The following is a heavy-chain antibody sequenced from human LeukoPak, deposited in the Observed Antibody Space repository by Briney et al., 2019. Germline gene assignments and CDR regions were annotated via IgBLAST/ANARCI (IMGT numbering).Heavy chain of an antibody. D-gene: IGHD3-22*01. V-gene: IGHV4-39*07. J-gene: IGHJ5*02. Sequence: PSQTLSLTCTVSGGSISSSSYYWGWIRQPPGKGLEWIGSIYYSGSTYYNPSLKSRVTISVDTSKNQFSLKLSSVTAADTAVYYCARDPVGYDSSGYYYANWFDPWGQGTLVTVSS. CDR3: ARDPVGYDSSGYYYANWFDP. CDR1: GGSISSSSYY. CDR2: IYYSGST.